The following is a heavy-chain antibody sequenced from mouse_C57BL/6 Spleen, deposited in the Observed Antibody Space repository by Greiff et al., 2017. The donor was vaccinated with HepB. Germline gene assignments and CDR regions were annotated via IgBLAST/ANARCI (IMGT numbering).Heavy chain of an antibody. V-gene: IGHV1-53*01. J-gene: IGHJ2*01. CDR2: INPGNGGT. CDR1: GYTFTSYW. Sequence: QVQLQQPGTELVKPGASVKLSCKASGYTFTSYWMHWVKQRPGQGLEWIGNINPGNGGTNYNEKFKSKATLTVDKSSSTAYMQLSSLTSEDSAVYYCARYRYDYDPYFDYWGQGTTLTVSS. D-gene: IGHD2-4*01. CDR3: ARYRYDYDPYFDY.